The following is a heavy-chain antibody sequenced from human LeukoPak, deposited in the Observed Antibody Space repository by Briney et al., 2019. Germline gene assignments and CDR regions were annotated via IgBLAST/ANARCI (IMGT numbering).Heavy chain of an antibody. CDR2: IYYSGST. V-gene: IGHV4-59*01. D-gene: IGHD6-6*01. Sequence: PSETLSLTCTVSGGSISSYYWSWIRQPPGKGLEWIGYIYYSGSTNYNPSLKSRVTISVDTSKNQFSLKLSSVTAADTAVYYCARVQGGGEQLASYYYYYMDVWGKGTTVTVSS. CDR3: ARVQGGGEQLASYYYYYMDV. CDR1: GGSISSYY. J-gene: IGHJ6*03.